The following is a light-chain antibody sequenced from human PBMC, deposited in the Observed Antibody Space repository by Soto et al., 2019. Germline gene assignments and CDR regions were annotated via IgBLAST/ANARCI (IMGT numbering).Light chain of an antibody. CDR1: QDISTY. CDR3: QQSNIFPLT. V-gene: IGKV1-12*01. J-gene: IGKJ4*01. CDR2: AAS. Sequence: IQMSRSQSSVSASVGDRVTMTRRASQDISTYLAWYQQKPGKAPRLLIFAASSLQSGVPFRFSGSGSGTDFTLTISSLQPEDFAIYYCQQSNIFPLTFGRGTKVDI.